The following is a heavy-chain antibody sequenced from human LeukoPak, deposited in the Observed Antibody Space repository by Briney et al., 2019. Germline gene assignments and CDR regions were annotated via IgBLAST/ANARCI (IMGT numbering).Heavy chain of an antibody. CDR3: ARMKIYDSSGLAYFDL. D-gene: IGHD3-22*01. Sequence: PSETLSLTCTVSGGSISSYYWSWIRQPPGKGLEWIGYIYYSGSTNYNPSLKSRVTISVDTSKNQLSLKLSSVTAADTAVYYCARMKIYDSSGLAYFDLWGRGTLVTVSS. J-gene: IGHJ2*01. CDR2: IYYSGST. V-gene: IGHV4-59*08. CDR1: GGSISSYY.